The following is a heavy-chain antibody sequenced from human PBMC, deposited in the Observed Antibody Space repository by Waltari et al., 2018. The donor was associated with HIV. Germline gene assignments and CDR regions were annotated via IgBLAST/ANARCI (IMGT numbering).Heavy chain of an antibody. D-gene: IGHD3-22*01. CDR3: ARILYYDSSGYYTN. CDR1: GGSFSGYY. Sequence: QVQLQQWGAGLLKPSETLSLTCAVYGGSFSGYYWNWIRQPPGKGLEWIGEINHSGSTNYNPSLKSRVTISVDTSKNQFSLKLSSVTAADTAVYYCARILYYDSSGYYTNWGQGTLVTVSS. CDR2: INHSGST. J-gene: IGHJ4*02. V-gene: IGHV4-34*01.